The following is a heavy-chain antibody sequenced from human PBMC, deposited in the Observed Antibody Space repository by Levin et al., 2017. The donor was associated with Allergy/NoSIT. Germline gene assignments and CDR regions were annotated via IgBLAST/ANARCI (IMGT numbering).Heavy chain of an antibody. Sequence: GGSLRLSCAASGFTFSSYSMNWVRQAPGKGLEWVSSISSSSSYIYYADSVKGRFTISRDNAKNSLYLQMNSLRAEDTAVYYCARNPQVDTAMVGRIYWGQGTLVTVSS. J-gene: IGHJ4*02. CDR2: ISSSSSYI. D-gene: IGHD5-18*01. CDR1: GFTFSSYS. CDR3: ARNPQVDTAMVGRIY. V-gene: IGHV3-21*01.